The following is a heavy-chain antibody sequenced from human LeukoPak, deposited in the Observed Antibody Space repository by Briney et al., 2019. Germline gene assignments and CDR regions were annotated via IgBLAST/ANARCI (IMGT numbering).Heavy chain of an antibody. CDR3: ARHENFYYYYMDV. CDR1: GYSINSGSS. Sequence: SETLSLTCAVSGYSINSGSSWGWIRQPPGKGLDWFGTPYPSGSTYYNPSLNIRVTFSVDTSKTQFSRRLPSLTAANPAVYYCARHENFYYYYMDVWGKGTTVTVSS. V-gene: IGHV4-38-2*01. CDR2: PYPSGST. J-gene: IGHJ6*03.